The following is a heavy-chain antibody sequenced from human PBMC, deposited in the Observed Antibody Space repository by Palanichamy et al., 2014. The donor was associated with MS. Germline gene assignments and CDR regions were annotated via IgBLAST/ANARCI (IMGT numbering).Heavy chain of an antibody. CDR1: GFTLMIMP. CDR2: ISWNSGSI. V-gene: IGHV3-9*01. Sequence: EVQLVESGGGLVQPGRSLRLSCAASGFTLMIMPYTGSGKAPGKGLEWVSGISWNSGSIGYADSVKGRFTISRDNAKNSLYLQMNSLRAEDTALYYCAKDMSAYYDGSGYYRPPTGLDYWGQGTLVTVSS. CDR3: AKDMSAYYDGSGYYRPPTGLDY. J-gene: IGHJ4*02. D-gene: IGHD3-22*01.